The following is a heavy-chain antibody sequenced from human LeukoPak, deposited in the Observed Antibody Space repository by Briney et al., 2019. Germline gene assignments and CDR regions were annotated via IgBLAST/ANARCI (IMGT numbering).Heavy chain of an antibody. D-gene: IGHD2-2*02. Sequence: GASVKVSCKASGYTFTSYSISWVRQAPGQGLEWMGWISAYNGNTNYAQKLRGRVTMTADTSTSTAYMELRSLRSDDTAVYYCARDTYRGCSSTSCYRHNWFDPWGQGTLVTVSS. CDR3: ARDTYRGCSSTSCYRHNWFDP. V-gene: IGHV1-18*01. CDR1: GYTFTSYS. CDR2: ISAYNGNT. J-gene: IGHJ5*02.